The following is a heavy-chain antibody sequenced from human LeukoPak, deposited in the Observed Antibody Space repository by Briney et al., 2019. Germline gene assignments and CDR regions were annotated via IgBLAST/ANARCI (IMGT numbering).Heavy chain of an antibody. D-gene: IGHD1-26*01. V-gene: IGHV4-38-2*02. CDR1: GNPVSSGSY. CDR2: TFHSGNI. Sequence: SESLSLTCPFSGNPVSSGSYWGWVRQTPGKGLEWFGGTFHSGNINFNPSLKSRVTISVDTTKNQFSLKLSSVTAADTAVYYCASELGTSYYYYCGMDVWGQGTTVTVSS. CDR3: ASELGTSYYYYCGMDV. J-gene: IGHJ6*02.